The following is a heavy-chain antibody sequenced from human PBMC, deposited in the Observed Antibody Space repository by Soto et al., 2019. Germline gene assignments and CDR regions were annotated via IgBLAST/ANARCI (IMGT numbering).Heavy chain of an antibody. CDR1: GYTFTSYD. J-gene: IGHJ4*02. V-gene: IGHV1-8*01. CDR3: ARERTGTRGGDY. CDR2: MNPNSGNT. Sequence: ASVKVSCKASGYTFTSYDINWVRQATGQGLEWMGWMNPNSGNTGYAQKFQGRVTMTMNTSISTAYMELSSLRSEDTAVYYCARERTGTRGGDYWGQGTLVTSPQ. D-gene: IGHD1-1*01.